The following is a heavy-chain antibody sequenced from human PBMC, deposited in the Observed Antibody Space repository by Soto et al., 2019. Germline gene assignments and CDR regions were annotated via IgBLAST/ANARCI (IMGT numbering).Heavy chain of an antibody. D-gene: IGHD3-3*01. CDR2: IKSKTDGGTT. Sequence: PGGSLRLSCAASGFTFSNAWMNWVRQAPGKGLEWVGRIKSKTDGGTTDYAAPVKGRFTISRDDSKNTLYLQMNSLKTEDTAVYYCTTGKYDFWSGSHWSVYYGMDVWGQGTTVSVSS. V-gene: IGHV3-15*07. J-gene: IGHJ6*02. CDR3: TTGKYDFWSGSHWSVYYGMDV. CDR1: GFTFSNAW.